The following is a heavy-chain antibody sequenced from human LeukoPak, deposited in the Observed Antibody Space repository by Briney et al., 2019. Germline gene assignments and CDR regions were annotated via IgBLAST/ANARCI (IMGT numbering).Heavy chain of an antibody. J-gene: IGHJ3*02. CDR1: GFTFRSYG. Sequence: PGRSLRLSCAASGFTFRSYGLHWVRQAPGKGLEWVAVISYDGSSKYYADSVKGRFTISSDNSKNTLYLQMNSLRAEDTAVYYCARGGITGTTRGPTRLNDAFDIWGQGTMVTVSS. CDR2: ISYDGSSK. V-gene: IGHV3-30-3*01. D-gene: IGHD1-20*01. CDR3: ARGGITGTTRGPTRLNDAFDI.